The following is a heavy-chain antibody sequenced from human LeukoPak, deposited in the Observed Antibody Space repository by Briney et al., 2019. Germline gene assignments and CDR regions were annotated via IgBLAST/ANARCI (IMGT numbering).Heavy chain of an antibody. CDR3: AKDRVSGSYYPKYFQH. Sequence: TGGSLRLSCAASGFTFSSYSMNWVRQAPGKGLEWVSAISGSGGSTYYADSVKGRFTISRDNSKNTLYLQMNSLRAEDTAVYYCAKDRVSGSYYPKYFQHWGQGTLVTVSS. D-gene: IGHD1-26*01. V-gene: IGHV3-23*01. J-gene: IGHJ1*01. CDR2: ISGSGGST. CDR1: GFTFSSYS.